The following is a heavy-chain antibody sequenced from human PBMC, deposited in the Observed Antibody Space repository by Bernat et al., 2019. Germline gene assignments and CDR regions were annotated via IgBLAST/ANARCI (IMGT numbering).Heavy chain of an antibody. CDR3: AKRVGDGGWGAFDI. J-gene: IGHJ3*02. CDR2: LIHGDGST. Sequence: EVQLLESGGAVVQPGGSLRLSCTSSGFSFSSSAMSWVRQAPGKGLEWVSTLIHGDGSTYYADSVKGRFIISRDNSRNTLYLQMNSLRAEDTAVYYCAKRVGDGGWGAFDIWGQGTMVSVSS. V-gene: IGHV3-23*01. D-gene: IGHD3-16*01. CDR1: GFSFSSSA.